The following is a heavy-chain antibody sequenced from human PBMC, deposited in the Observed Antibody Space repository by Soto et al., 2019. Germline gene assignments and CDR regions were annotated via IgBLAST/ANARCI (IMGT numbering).Heavy chain of an antibody. J-gene: IGHJ4*02. CDR3: VRPVIPSRSSDYDYPFDF. V-gene: IGHV5-51*01. Sequence: PGESLKISCKGSGYSFTTYYIAWVRQMPGKGLEWMGIIYPGDSDTTYSPSFQGQVTISAEKSISTAYLRWSGVKASDTAIYYCVRPVIPSRSSDYDYPFDFWGQGTQVTVSS. CDR1: GYSFTTYY. CDR2: IYPGDSDT. D-gene: IGHD3-22*01.